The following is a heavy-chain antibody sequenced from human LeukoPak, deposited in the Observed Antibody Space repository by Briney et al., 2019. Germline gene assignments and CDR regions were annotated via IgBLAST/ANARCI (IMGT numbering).Heavy chain of an antibody. Sequence: GRSLRLSCAVSGFTFDDYAMHWVRQAPGKGLEWVSGISWNSGNIGYADSVKGRFTISRDNAKNSLYLQINSLRSEDTAVYYCAQTVLVRGVITYDYWGQGTLVTVSS. J-gene: IGHJ4*02. V-gene: IGHV3-9*01. CDR2: ISWNSGNI. D-gene: IGHD3-10*01. CDR1: GFTFDDYA. CDR3: AQTVLVRGVITYDY.